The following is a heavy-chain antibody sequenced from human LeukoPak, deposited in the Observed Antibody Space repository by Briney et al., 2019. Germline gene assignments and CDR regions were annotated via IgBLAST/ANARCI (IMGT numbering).Heavy chain of an antibody. CDR1: GVSITSDY. D-gene: IGHD3-10*01. CDR3: TRSSTYFGSFDP. V-gene: IGHV4-4*09. Sequence: SETLSLTCTVSGVSITSDYWSWIRQPPGKGLEWIGYIYTGGNAIYNPSLKSRVTIPVGTSKNQFSLKLTSVTAADTAVYYCTRSSTYFGSFDPWGQGTLVTVSS. CDR2: IYTGGNA. J-gene: IGHJ5*02.